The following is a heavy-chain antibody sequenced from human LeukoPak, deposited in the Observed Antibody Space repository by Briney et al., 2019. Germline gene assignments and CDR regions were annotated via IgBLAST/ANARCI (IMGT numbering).Heavy chain of an antibody. Sequence: PGGSLRLSCAASGFTFNSYGIHWVRQAPGKGLEWVAFIRFDGSNNYYADSVKGRFTISRVNSKNTLYLQMNSLRAEDTAVYYCAKDGGGYYPYYYYMDVWGKGTTVTI. CDR1: GFTFNSYG. D-gene: IGHD3-22*01. V-gene: IGHV3-30*02. CDR2: IRFDGSNN. CDR3: AKDGGGYYPYYYYMDV. J-gene: IGHJ6*03.